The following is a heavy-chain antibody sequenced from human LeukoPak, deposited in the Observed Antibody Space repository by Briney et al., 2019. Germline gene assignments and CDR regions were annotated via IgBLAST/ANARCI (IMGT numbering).Heavy chain of an antibody. Sequence: GGSLRLSCTASGFIFNSYNMNWVRQAPGKGLEWVATISSKSIYIYYAESVKGRFTISRDNARNSLFLQMNSLRVEDTAVYYCARQKYYYDSSGYGAFDYWGQGTLVTVSS. CDR1: GFIFNSYN. V-gene: IGHV3-21*06. J-gene: IGHJ4*02. D-gene: IGHD3-22*01. CDR3: ARQKYYYDSSGYGAFDY. CDR2: ISSKSIYI.